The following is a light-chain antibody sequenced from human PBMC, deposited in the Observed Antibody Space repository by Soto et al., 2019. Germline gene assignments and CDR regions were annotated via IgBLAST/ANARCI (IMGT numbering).Light chain of an antibody. CDR1: QSVSNTY. Sequence: EIVSEQAPGTLSLSPGERTTLSCRPSQSVSNTYLAWYQQKPGQAPRLLIYGASGRATAIPDRFSGSGSGTEFTLIISSLEPEDFAVYYCQQRSNWLITFGQGTGLEIK. CDR2: GAS. J-gene: IGKJ5*01. CDR3: QQRSNWLIT. V-gene: IGKV3D-20*02.